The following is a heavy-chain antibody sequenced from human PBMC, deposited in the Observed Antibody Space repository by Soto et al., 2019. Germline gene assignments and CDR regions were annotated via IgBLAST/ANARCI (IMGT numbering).Heavy chain of an antibody. Sequence: PGECLKISCKGSGYSFTSYWIGWVCQMPGKGLEWMGIIYPGDSDTRYSPSFQGQVTISADKSISTAYLQWSSLKASDTAMYYCARHSRVPVTKISGYYYGMDVWGQGTTVTVSP. CDR1: GYSFTSYW. CDR3: ARHSRVPVTKISGYYYGMDV. D-gene: IGHD4-17*01. J-gene: IGHJ6*01. V-gene: IGHV5-51*01. CDR2: IYPGDSDT.